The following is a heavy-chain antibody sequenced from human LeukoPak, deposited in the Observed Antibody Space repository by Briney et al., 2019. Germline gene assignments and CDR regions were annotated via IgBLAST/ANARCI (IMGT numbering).Heavy chain of an antibody. V-gene: IGHV3-9*01. D-gene: IGHD4-23*01. Sequence: GGSLRLSCAASGFTFDDYAMHWVRQAPGKGLEWVSGISWYSGSIGYADSVKGRFTISRDNAKNSLYLQMNSLRAEDTAVYYCARVRGVLGGWYFDLWGRGTLVTVSS. CDR2: ISWYSGSI. CDR3: ARVRGVLGGWYFDL. J-gene: IGHJ2*01. CDR1: GFTFDDYA.